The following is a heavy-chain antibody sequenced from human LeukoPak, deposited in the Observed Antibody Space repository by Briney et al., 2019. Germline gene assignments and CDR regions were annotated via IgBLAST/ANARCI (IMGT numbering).Heavy chain of an antibody. D-gene: IGHD6-13*01. V-gene: IGHV4-59*01. CDR1: GGSFSGYY. Sequence: SETLSLTCAVYGGSFSGYYWSWIRQPPGKGLEWIGYLYYSGSTNYNPSLKSRVTISVDTSKNQFSLKLSSVTAADTAVYYCMRVAAAGTKWGQGTLVTVSS. J-gene: IGHJ4*02. CDR3: MRVAAAGTK. CDR2: LYYSGST.